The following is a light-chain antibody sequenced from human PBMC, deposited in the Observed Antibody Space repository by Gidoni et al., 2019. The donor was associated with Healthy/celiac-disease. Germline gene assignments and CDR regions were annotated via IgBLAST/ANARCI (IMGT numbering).Light chain of an antibody. J-gene: IGLJ2*01. CDR1: SLRSYY. Sequence: SSELTQDLAVSVALGQTVRITCQGDSLRSYYASWYQQKPGQAPVLVIYGKNNRPSGIPDRFSGSSSGNTASLTITGAQAEDEADYYCNSRDSSGNPVFGGGTKLTVL. V-gene: IGLV3-19*01. CDR3: NSRDSSGNPV. CDR2: GKN.